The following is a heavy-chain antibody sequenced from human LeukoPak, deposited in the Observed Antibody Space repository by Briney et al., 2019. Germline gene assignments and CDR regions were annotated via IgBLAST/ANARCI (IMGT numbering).Heavy chain of an antibody. V-gene: IGHV4-59*01. CDR1: GGSISSYY. J-gene: IGHJ4*02. CDR3: ARDRQQLVPQSCGY. Sequence: PSETLSLTCTVSGGSISSYYWSWIRQPPGKGLEWIGYIYYSGSTNYNPSLKSRVTISVDTSKNQFSLKLSSVTAADTAVYYCARDRQQLVPQSCGYWGQGTLVTVSS. CDR2: IYYSGST. D-gene: IGHD6-13*01.